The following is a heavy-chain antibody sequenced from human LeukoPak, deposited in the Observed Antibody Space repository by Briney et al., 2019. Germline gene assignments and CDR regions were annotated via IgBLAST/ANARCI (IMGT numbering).Heavy chain of an antibody. J-gene: IGHJ6*02. CDR3: AKVYGYSYGSTDYYYYGMDV. CDR2: ISGSGSST. V-gene: IGHV3-23*01. CDR1: GFTFSSYA. Sequence: GGSLRLSCAASGFTFSSYAMSWVRQAPGKGLEWVSAISGSGSSTYYADSVKGRFTISRDNSKNTLYLQMNSLRAEDTAVYYCAKVYGYSYGSTDYYYYGMDVWGQGTTVTVSS. D-gene: IGHD5-18*01.